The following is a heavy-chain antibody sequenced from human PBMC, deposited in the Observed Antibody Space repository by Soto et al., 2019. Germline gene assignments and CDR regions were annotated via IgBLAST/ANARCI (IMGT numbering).Heavy chain of an antibody. D-gene: IGHD6-19*01. CDR1: GFTLSCCG. CDR3: AKEQSSGYYRVVDY. J-gene: IGHJ4*02. Sequence: QVQVVESGGGVVQPGRSLRLSCAASGFTLSCCGMHWVRQAPGKGLEWVAVITYDGNNKHYADSVKGRFTIPRDSSENTVYLQMTSLRVEDSAVYYCAKEQSSGYYRVVDYWGQGTLVTVSS. V-gene: IGHV3-30*18. CDR2: ITYDGNNK.